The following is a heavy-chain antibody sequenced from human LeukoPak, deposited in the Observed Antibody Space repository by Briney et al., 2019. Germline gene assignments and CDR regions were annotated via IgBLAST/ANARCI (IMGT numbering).Heavy chain of an antibody. J-gene: IGHJ4*02. Sequence: GRSLRLSCAASGFSFSSYGMHWVRQSPGKGLEWGAVIWYDGSNKFYADSVKGRFTISRDNSKNTLYLQMNSLRAEDTAVYYCARDLFLDYYDSSGPYAYWGQGTLVTVSS. CDR1: GFSFSSYG. V-gene: IGHV3-33*01. CDR3: ARDLFLDYYDSSGPYAY. CDR2: IWYDGSNK. D-gene: IGHD3-22*01.